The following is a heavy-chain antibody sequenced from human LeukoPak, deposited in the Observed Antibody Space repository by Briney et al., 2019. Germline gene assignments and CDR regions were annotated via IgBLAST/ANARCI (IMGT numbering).Heavy chain of an antibody. J-gene: IGHJ4*02. CDR2: ISCDGSNK. CDR3: ASIGSYTTPSFDY. Sequence: GGSLRLSCAASGFTFSSYAMHWVRQAPGKGLEWVAVISCDGSNKYYADSVKGRFTISRDNSKNTLYLQMNSLRAEDTAVYYCASIGSYTTPSFDYWGQGTLVTVSS. V-gene: IGHV3-30*04. CDR1: GFTFSSYA. D-gene: IGHD3-10*01.